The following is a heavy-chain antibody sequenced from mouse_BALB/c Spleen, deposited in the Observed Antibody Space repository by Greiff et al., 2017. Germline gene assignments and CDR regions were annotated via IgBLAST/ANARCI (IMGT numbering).Heavy chain of an antibody. CDR1: GFTFSSYG. CDR3: ARQGYYGSYAMDY. Sequence: VKLMESGGDLVKPGGSLKLSCAASGFTFSSYGMSWVRQTPDKRLGWVATISSGGSNTYYPDSVKGRFTISRDNAKNTLYLQMSSLKSEDTAMDYCARQGYYGSYAMDYWGQGTSVTVSA. CDR2: ISSGGSNT. V-gene: IGHV5-6*01. D-gene: IGHD1-1*01. J-gene: IGHJ4*01.